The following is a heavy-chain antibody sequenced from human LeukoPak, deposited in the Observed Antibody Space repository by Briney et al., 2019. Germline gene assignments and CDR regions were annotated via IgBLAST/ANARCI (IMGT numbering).Heavy chain of an antibody. D-gene: IGHD6-6*01. CDR2: ISWNSGSI. J-gene: IGHJ5*02. V-gene: IGHV3-9*01. CDR3: AKDPVYSISSGHPNWFAP. CDR1: GFTFDNYA. Sequence: PGGSLRLSCAPSGFTFDNYAMHWVRQAPGKGLEWVSGISWNSGSIGYADSVKGRFTISRDNAKNSLHLHMNSLRAEDTALYYCAKDPVYSISSGHPNWFAPWGQGTLVTVSS.